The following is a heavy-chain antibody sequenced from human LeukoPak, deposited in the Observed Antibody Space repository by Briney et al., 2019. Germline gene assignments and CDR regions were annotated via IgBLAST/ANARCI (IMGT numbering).Heavy chain of an antibody. CDR3: ARDTEYKSVDY. D-gene: IGHD6-6*01. CDR2: FNPNSGGT. Sequence: ASVKVSCKASGYTFTGYYIHWVRQAPGQGLEWMGWFNPNSGGTNFAQKFQGKVTMTRDTSISTAYMELSRLTSDDTAVYYCARDTEYKSVDYWGQGTLVTVSS. J-gene: IGHJ4*02. V-gene: IGHV1-2*02. CDR1: GYTFTGYY.